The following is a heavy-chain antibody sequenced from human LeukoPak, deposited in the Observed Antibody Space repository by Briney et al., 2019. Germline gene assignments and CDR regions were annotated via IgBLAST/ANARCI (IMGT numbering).Heavy chain of an antibody. CDR3: AKDQSPLGRAYYDFWSGYYGYYFDY. CDR2: ISGSGGST. V-gene: IGHV3-23*01. D-gene: IGHD3-3*01. CDR1: GFTFSSYS. J-gene: IGHJ4*02. Sequence: GGSLRLSCAASGFTFSSYSMNWVRQAPGKGLEWVSAISGSGGSTYYADSVKGRFTISRDNSKNTLYLQMNSLRAEDTAVYYCAKDQSPLGRAYYDFWSGYYGYYFDYWGQGTLVTVSS.